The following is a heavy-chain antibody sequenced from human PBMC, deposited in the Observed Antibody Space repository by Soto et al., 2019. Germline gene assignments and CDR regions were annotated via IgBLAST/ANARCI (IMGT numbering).Heavy chain of an antibody. CDR2: IIPIFGTA. Sequence: ASVKVSCKACGGTFSSYASSWVRQAPGQGLEWMGGIIPIFGTANYAQKFQGRVTITADESTSTAYMELSSLRSEDTAVYYCARGRYCISTSCYAGFDYWGQGTLVTVSS. CDR3: ARGRYCISTSCYAGFDY. J-gene: IGHJ4*02. D-gene: IGHD2-2*01. CDR1: GGTFSSYA. V-gene: IGHV1-69*13.